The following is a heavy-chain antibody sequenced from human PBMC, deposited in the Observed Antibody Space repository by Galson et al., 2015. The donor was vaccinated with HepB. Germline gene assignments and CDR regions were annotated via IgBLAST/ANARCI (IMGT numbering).Heavy chain of an antibody. CDR3: ARGSTIFGVADYMDV. D-gene: IGHD3-3*01. CDR1: GFTFGSSA. CDR2: ISYEGSDK. V-gene: IGHV3-30*03. Sequence: LRLSCAASGFTFGSSAMHWVRQAPGKGLEWRAVISYEGSDKYYVDSVKGRFTSSRDNSKNTVYLQMNSLRAEDTAVYYCARGSTIFGVADYMDVWGKGTTVTVSS. J-gene: IGHJ6*03.